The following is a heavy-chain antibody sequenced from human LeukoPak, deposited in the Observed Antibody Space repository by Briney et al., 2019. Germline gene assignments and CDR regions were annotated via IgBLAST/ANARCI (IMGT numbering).Heavy chain of an antibody. CDR1: GFTFSSYS. J-gene: IGHJ4*02. CDR3: TRDLRVWDY. CDR2: ISSSSSTI. D-gene: IGHD3-16*01. V-gene: IGHV3-48*01. Sequence: GGSLRLSCAASGFTFSSYSMNWVRQAPGKGLEWISYISSSSSTIYYADSVKGRFTISRDNAKNSLYLQLNSLRAEDTAVYYCTRDLRVWDYWGQGTLVTVSS.